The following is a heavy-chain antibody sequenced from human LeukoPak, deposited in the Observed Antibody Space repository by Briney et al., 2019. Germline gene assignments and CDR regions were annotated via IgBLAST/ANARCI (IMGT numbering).Heavy chain of an antibody. D-gene: IGHD1-26*01. CDR3: ARDSFSGSYSR. V-gene: IGHV3-21*01. Sequence: GGSLRLSCAASGFTFSSYSMSWVRQAPGKGLEWVSSISSSSSYIYYADSVKGRFTIPRDNAKNSLYLQMNSLRAEDTAVYYCARDSFSGSYSRWGQGTLVTVSS. CDR2: ISSSSSYI. CDR1: GFTFSSYS. J-gene: IGHJ4*02.